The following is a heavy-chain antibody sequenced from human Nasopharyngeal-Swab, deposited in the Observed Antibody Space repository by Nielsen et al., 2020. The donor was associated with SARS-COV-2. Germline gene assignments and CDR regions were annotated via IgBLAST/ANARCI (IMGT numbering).Heavy chain of an antibody. CDR2: IIPIFGTA. CDR3: ARGRVGVTYYYYYYMDV. J-gene: IGHJ6*03. Sequence: SVKVSCKASGDTFSSYAISWVRQAPGQGLEWMGGIIPIFGTANYAQKFQGRVTITADESTSTAYMELSSLRSEDTAVYYCARGRVGVTYYYYYYMDVWGKGTTVTVSS. D-gene: IGHD2-2*01. V-gene: IGHV1-69*13. CDR1: GDTFSSYA.